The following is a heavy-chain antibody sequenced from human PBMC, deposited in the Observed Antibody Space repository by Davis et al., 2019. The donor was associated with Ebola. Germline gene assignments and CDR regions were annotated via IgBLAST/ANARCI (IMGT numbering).Heavy chain of an antibody. CDR2: INPNSGGT. Sequence: AASVKVSCKASGYTFTSYYMHWVRQAPGQGLEWMGWINPNSGGTNYAQKFQGWVTMTRDTSISTAYMELSRLRSEDTAVYYCARDWQRYSSGWYPLYGMDVWGQGTTVTVSS. J-gene: IGHJ6*02. D-gene: IGHD6-19*01. CDR1: GYTFTSYY. V-gene: IGHV1-2*04. CDR3: ARDWQRYSSGWYPLYGMDV.